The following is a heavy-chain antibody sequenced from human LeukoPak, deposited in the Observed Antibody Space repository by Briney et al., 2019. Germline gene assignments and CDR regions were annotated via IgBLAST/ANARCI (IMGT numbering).Heavy chain of an antibody. J-gene: IGHJ5*02. CDR2: ISGSGGST. CDR1: GFTFRSHA. CDR3: AKDRYCSSTSCSPNWFDP. Sequence: GGSLRLSCAASGFTFRSHAMSWVRRARGKGLEYVSAISGSGGSTYCADSVKGRFTISRDNSKNTLYLQMNSLRAEDTAVYYCAKDRYCSSTSCSPNWFDPWGQGTLVTVSS. V-gene: IGHV3-23*01. D-gene: IGHD2-2*01.